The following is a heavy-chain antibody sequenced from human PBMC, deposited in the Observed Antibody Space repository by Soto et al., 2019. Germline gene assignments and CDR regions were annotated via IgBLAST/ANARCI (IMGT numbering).Heavy chain of an antibody. J-gene: IGHJ4*02. Sequence: GGSLRLSCAASGFTFKTYAMNWVRQALGKGPEWVSAITGRGERTYYADSVKGRFTISRDNSKNTLYLQMSSLRAEDTALYYSAKGPGNTGYEPFDSWGQGALVTVSS. V-gene: IGHV3-23*01. CDR1: GFTFKTYA. D-gene: IGHD5-12*01. CDR3: AKGPGNTGYEPFDS. CDR2: ITGRGERT.